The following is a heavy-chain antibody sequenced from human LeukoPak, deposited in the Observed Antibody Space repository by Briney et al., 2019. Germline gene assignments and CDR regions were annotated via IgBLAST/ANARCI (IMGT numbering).Heavy chain of an antibody. CDR3: ATAMTSENYYYYYYIDV. J-gene: IGHJ6*03. CDR1: GGTSSRYA. V-gene: IGHV1-69*13. D-gene: IGHD4-11*01. Sequence: SVKVSCKASGGTSSRYAVSWVRQAPGQGIEWLGWIVTSYGAPNYAQKFQDRVTITADGSTSTAYMELRSLRSEDTAVYFCATAMTSENYYYYYYIDVWGTGTTVTVSS. CDR2: IVTSYGAP.